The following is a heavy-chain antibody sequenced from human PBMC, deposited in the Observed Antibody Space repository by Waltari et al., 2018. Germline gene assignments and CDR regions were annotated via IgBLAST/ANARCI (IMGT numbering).Heavy chain of an antibody. CDR1: GFTFSNYW. Sequence: EAQLVQSGGGLVQPGGSLRLSCAASGFTFSNYWMHWVRQAPGKGLVWVSRMNSDVSDTSYADSVKGRFTISRDNAKNTLYLQMNSLRAEDTAVYYCASSRFSIGCSSWGQGTLATVSS. J-gene: IGHJ5*02. CDR2: MNSDVSDT. CDR3: ASSRFSIGCSS. V-gene: IGHV3-74*01. D-gene: IGHD6-19*01.